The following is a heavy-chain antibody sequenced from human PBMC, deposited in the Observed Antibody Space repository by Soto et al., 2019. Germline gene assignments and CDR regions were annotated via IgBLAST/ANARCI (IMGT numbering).Heavy chain of an antibody. CDR2: MNPNSGNT. Sequence: ASVKVSCKASGYTFTSYDINWVRQATGQGLEWMGWMNPNSGNTGYAQKFQGRVTMTRNTSISTAYMELSSLRSEDTAVYYCARVRHWTNAFDIWGQGTMVTVSS. V-gene: IGHV1-8*01. CDR3: ARVRHWTNAFDI. J-gene: IGHJ3*02. D-gene: IGHD3-9*01. CDR1: GYTFTSYD.